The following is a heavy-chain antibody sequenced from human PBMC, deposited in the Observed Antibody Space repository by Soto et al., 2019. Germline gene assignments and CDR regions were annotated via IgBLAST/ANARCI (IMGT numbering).Heavy chain of an antibody. CDR1: SYTFTSFG. V-gene: IGHV1-18*01. CDR2: ISAYNGNT. J-gene: IGHJ3*01. D-gene: IGHD3-22*01. CDR3: ARGGHDSSADAIDF. Sequence: ASVKVSCKASSYTFTSFGILWVRQAPGQGLEWMGWISAYNGNTNYAQRVQGRVTMSTDTSTSTAYMELRSLRSDDTAGYYCARGGHDSSADAIDFWGQGTMVTVSS.